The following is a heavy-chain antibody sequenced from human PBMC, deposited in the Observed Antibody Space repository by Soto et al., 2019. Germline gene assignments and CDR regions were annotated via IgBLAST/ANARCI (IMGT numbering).Heavy chain of an antibody. J-gene: IGHJ4*02. CDR2: IAVGSGYT. Sequence: SVKVSCKASGFTFTSSAFQWVRQARGQRLEWIGWIAVGSGYTNYAQRFQDRVTLTRDMSTATTYMELSRLTSEDTAIYYCAADATAWQQMVPSDYWGQGTLVTVTS. D-gene: IGHD2-8*01. CDR3: AADATAWQQMVPSDY. V-gene: IGHV1-58*01. CDR1: GFTFTSSA.